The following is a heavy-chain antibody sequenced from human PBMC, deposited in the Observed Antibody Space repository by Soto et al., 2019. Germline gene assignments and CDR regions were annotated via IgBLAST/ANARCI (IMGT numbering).Heavy chain of an antibody. CDR3: AKDFRAGYSSGWVFDY. Sequence: EVQLVESGGGLVQPGRSLRLSCAASGFTFDDYAMHWVRQAPGKGLEWVSGISWNSGSIGYADSVKGRFTISRDNAKNSLYLQMNSLRAEDTALYYCAKDFRAGYSSGWVFDYWGQGTLVTVSS. V-gene: IGHV3-9*01. J-gene: IGHJ4*02. CDR1: GFTFDDYA. CDR2: ISWNSGSI. D-gene: IGHD6-19*01.